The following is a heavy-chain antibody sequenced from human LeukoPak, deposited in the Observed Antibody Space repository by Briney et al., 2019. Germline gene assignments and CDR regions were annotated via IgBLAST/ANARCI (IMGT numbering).Heavy chain of an antibody. D-gene: IGHD6-13*01. Sequence: GGSLRLSCAASGFTVSSNYMSWVRQAPGKGLEWVANIKPDGTTKFYVDSVKGRFTISRDNALNSLYLQMNSLRAEDTAIYYCARSIPYGTTWYGRSDYWGQGTLVTVSS. CDR3: ARSIPYGTTWYGRSDY. CDR1: GFTVSSNY. CDR2: IKPDGTTK. V-gene: IGHV3-7*03. J-gene: IGHJ4*02.